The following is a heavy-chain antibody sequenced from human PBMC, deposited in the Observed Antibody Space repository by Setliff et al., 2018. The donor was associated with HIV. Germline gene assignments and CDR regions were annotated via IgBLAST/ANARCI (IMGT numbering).Heavy chain of an antibody. D-gene: IGHD2-15*01. Sequence: SETLSLTCTVSGGSISTSNWWGWIRQTPGKGLEWIGTMYYSGNTYYSPSLKSRVTITADSSKNQFSLKLSSVTAADTAVYFCARTVTWGYCSGGGCYGFDYWGQGTLVTVSS. CDR3: ARTVTWGYCSGGGCYGFDY. J-gene: IGHJ4*02. V-gene: IGHV4-39*01. CDR2: MYYSGNT. CDR1: GGSISTSNW.